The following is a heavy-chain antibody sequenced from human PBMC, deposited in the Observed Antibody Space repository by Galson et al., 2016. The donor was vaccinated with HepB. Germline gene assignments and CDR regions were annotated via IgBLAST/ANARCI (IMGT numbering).Heavy chain of an antibody. D-gene: IGHD7-27*01. Sequence: CAISGDSVSSDSCTWNWIRQSPSRGLEWLGRTYYRSKWYNEYASSVKSRINIKPDTSRNQFSLQLNSVTPEDTAVYYCATNINWGFESWGQGTQVNVSS. CDR2: TYYRSKWYN. V-gene: IGHV6-1*01. CDR3: ATNINWGFES. CDR1: GDSVSSDSCT. J-gene: IGHJ4*02.